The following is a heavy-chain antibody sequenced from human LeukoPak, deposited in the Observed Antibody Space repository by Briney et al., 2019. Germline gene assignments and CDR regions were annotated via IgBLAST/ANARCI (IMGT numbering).Heavy chain of an antibody. CDR3: ARVRGYYDSSGYDY. CDR1: GGPVSGVSYY. J-gene: IGHJ4*02. CDR2: IYYSGTT. D-gene: IGHD3-22*01. V-gene: IGHV4-61*01. Sequence: SETLSLTCTVSGGPVSGVSYYWSWIRQPPGKGLEWIGYIYYSGTTNYNPSLKSRVTISEDTSKNQISLKLSSVTAADTAVYYCARVRGYYDSSGYDYWGQGTLVTVSS.